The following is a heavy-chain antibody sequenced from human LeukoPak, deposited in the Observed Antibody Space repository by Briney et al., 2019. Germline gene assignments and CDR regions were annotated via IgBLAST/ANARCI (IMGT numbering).Heavy chain of an antibody. CDR1: GYSFTSYW. CDR2: IYPGDSDT. J-gene: IGHJ4*02. Sequence: GESLKISCKGSGYSFTSYWIGWVRQMPGKGLEWMGIIYPGDSDTRYSSSFQGQVTISADKSISTAYLQWSSLKASDTAMYYCARSAEPGYYDSSGYLPTPFDYWGQGTLVTVSS. V-gene: IGHV5-51*01. D-gene: IGHD3-22*01. CDR3: ARSAEPGYYDSSGYLPTPFDY.